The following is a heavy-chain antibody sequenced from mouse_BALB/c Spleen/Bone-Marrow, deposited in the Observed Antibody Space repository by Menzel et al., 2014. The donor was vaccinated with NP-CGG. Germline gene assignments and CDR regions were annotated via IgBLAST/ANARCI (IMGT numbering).Heavy chain of an antibody. J-gene: IGHJ4*01. V-gene: IGHV1-7*01. CDR3: ARGNPLYAMDY. Sequence: VQLQQSGAELAKPGASVKMSCKASGYTFTSYWMHWVKQRPGQGLEWIGYINPSTGYTDYNQKFNDKATLTADKSSSTAYMQLSCLTSKDSAVYYCARGNPLYAMDYWGQGTSVTVSS. D-gene: IGHD2-1*01. CDR1: GYTFTSYW. CDR2: INPSTGYT.